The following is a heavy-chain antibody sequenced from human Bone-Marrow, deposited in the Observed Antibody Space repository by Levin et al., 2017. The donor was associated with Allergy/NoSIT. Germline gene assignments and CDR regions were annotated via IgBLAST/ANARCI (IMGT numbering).Heavy chain of an antibody. D-gene: IGHD6-13*01. CDR2: IDKSGGST. J-gene: IGHJ5*01. CDR1: GFTFSSHT. V-gene: IGHV3-23*01. Sequence: ETLSLTCAASGFTFSSHTMGWVRQAPGKGLEWVSDIDKSGGSTYYADSVKGRFTISRDNSKNTLYLQMNSLRVEDTAIYYCVKAGSISWYDSWGQGTLVTVSS. CDR3: VKAGSISWYDS.